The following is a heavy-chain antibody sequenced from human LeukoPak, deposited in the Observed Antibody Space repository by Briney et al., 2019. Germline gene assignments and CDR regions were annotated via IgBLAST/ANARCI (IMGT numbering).Heavy chain of an antibody. CDR3: ARRRTIFGVVDLDY. J-gene: IGHJ4*02. V-gene: IGHV1-18*01. CDR2: ISAYNGNT. Sequence: ASVKVSCKASGYTFTSYGISWVRQAPGQGLEWMGWISAYNGNTNYAQKLQGRVTMTTDTSTSTAYMELRSLRSDDTAVYYCARRRTIFGVVDLDYWGQGTPVTVSS. D-gene: IGHD3-3*01. CDR1: GYTFTSYG.